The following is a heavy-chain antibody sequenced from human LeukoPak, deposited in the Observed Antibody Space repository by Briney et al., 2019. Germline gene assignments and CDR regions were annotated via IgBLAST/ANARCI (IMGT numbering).Heavy chain of an antibody. Sequence: ASVKVSCKASGYTFTSYAMHWVRQAPGQRLEWMGWINAGNGNTKYSQKFQGRVTITRDTSASTAYMELSSLRSEDTAVYDCARDLRGYSYGYPGYWGQGTLVTVSS. J-gene: IGHJ4*02. CDR1: GYTFTSYA. CDR2: INAGNGNT. V-gene: IGHV1-3*01. D-gene: IGHD5-18*01. CDR3: ARDLRGYSYGYPGY.